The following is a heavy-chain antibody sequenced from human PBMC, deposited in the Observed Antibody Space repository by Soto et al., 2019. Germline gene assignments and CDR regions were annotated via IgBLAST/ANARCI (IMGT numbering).Heavy chain of an antibody. J-gene: IGHJ4*02. CDR1: GFTFSFYT. CDR3: ARGLVATMADLDD. Sequence: EVQLVESGGGLVKPGGSLSLSCAASGFTFSFYTMTWVRQAPGKGLEWVSSISDSTAYIYYSESVKGRFTISRDNAKNSLYLPLNSLRAEDTAIYYCARGLVATMADLDDWGQGTLVTVSS. D-gene: IGHD5-12*01. V-gene: IGHV3-21*01. CDR2: ISDSTAYI.